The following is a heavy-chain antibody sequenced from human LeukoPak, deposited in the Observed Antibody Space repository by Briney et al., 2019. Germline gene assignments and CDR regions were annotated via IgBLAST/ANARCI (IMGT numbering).Heavy chain of an antibody. CDR3: ARPSTRELLSDY. CDR2: INHSGST. Sequence: SETLSLTCAVYGGSFSGYYWSWIRQPPGKGLEWIGEINHSGSTNYSPSLKSRVTISEDTSKNQFSLKLSSVTAADTAVYYCARPSTRELLSDYWGQGTLVTVSS. V-gene: IGHV4-34*01. J-gene: IGHJ4*02. D-gene: IGHD2-2*01. CDR1: GGSFSGYY.